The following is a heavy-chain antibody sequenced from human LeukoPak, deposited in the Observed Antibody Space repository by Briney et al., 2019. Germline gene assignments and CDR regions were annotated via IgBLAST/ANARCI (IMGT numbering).Heavy chain of an antibody. D-gene: IGHD4-17*01. V-gene: IGHV4-4*07. Sequence: MASETLSLTCTVSGGSISSYYWSWIRQPAGKGLEWIGRIHTTGSTNYNPSLKSRVTMSVDTSKKQFSLKLTSVTAADTALYFCARGGGSFGDDPRDALDIWGQGTMVTVSS. CDR3: ARGGGSFGDDPRDALDI. CDR1: GGSISSYY. J-gene: IGHJ3*02. CDR2: IHTTGST.